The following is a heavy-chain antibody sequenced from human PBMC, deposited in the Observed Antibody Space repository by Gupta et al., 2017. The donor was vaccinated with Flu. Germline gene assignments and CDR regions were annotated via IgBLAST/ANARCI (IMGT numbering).Heavy chain of an antibody. Sequence: EVQLLESGGGLIQPGGPLRRYCAASGFTCNNYALTWVRQAPGKGLEWVSSISGSGGTTYYADSVKGRFTISRDNSKNTLPLQMNSLRAEDTAVYYCQTFVTLRGSEFDYWGQGTLVTVSS. V-gene: IGHV3-23*01. J-gene: IGHJ4*02. CDR1: GFTCNNYA. D-gene: IGHD3-16*01. CDR3: QTFVTLRGSEFDY. CDR2: ISGSGGTT.